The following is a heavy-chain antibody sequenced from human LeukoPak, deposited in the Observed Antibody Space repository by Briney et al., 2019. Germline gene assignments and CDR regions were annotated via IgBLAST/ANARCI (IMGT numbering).Heavy chain of an antibody. CDR3: ARDGRLTIFVRGIITEGSPPKN. CDR1: GYTFTDSY. V-gene: IGHV1-2*02. J-gene: IGHJ4*02. D-gene: IGHD3-10*01. Sequence: GASVKVSCKASGYTFTDSYMHWVRQAPGQGLEWMGWINPKASGTNYAQRFQCRVNMTRDTSIRTAYMELNSLRSDDTAVYYCARDGRLTIFVRGIITEGSPPKNWGQGTLVTVSS. CDR2: INPKASGT.